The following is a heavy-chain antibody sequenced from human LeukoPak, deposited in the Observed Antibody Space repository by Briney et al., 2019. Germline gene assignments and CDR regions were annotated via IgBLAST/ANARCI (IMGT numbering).Heavy chain of an antibody. Sequence: PSETLSLTCTVSGGSISSSSYYWGWIRQPPGKGLEWIGSIYYSGSTYYNPSLKSRVTISVDTSKNQFSLKLSSVTAADTAVYYCASHVSSSWYWGSFGYDYWGQGTLVTVSS. V-gene: IGHV4-39*01. CDR2: IYYSGST. CDR1: GGSISSSSYY. J-gene: IGHJ4*02. CDR3: ASHVSSSWYWGSFGYDY. D-gene: IGHD6-13*01.